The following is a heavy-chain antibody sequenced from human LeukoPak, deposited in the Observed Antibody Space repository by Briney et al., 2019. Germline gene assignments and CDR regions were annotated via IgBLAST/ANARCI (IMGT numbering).Heavy chain of an antibody. CDR2: IYYSGST. V-gene: IGHV4-59*01. D-gene: IGHD1-26*01. CDR1: GGSISSYY. Sequence: SETLSLTCTVSGGSISSYYWSWIRQPPGKGLEWIGYIYYSGSTNYNPSLKSRVTISVDTSKNQFSLKLSSVTAADTAVYYCAREREGGIVGAHDAFDIWGQGTMVTVSS. CDR3: AREREGGIVGAHDAFDI. J-gene: IGHJ3*02.